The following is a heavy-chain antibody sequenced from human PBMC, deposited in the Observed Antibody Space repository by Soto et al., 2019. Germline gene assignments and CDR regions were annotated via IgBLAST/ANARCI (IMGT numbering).Heavy chain of an antibody. J-gene: IGHJ5*02. CDR2: IYYSGST. CDR1: GGSISSSSYY. CDR3: ARHDYGGSDWFDP. Sequence: PSETLSLTCTVSGGSISSSSYYWGWIRQPPGKGLEWIGSIYYSGSTYYNPSLKSRVTISVDTSKNQFSLKLSSVTAADTAVYYCARHDYGGSDWFDPWGQGTLVTVS. V-gene: IGHV4-39*01. D-gene: IGHD4-17*01.